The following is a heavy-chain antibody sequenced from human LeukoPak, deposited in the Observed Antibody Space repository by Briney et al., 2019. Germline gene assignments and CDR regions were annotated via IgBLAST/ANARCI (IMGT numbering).Heavy chain of an antibody. CDR2: ISSSGGTI. CDR1: GFTFSSYE. CDR3: ARISGAAAQHFDY. V-gene: IGHV3-48*03. J-gene: IGHJ4*02. Sequence: AGGSLRLSCAASGFTFSSYEMSWVRQAPGKGLEWVSYISSSGGTIYYADSVKGRFTISRGNAKNSLYLQMNSLRAEDTAVYYCARISGAAAQHFDYWGQGTLVTVSS. D-gene: IGHD6-13*01.